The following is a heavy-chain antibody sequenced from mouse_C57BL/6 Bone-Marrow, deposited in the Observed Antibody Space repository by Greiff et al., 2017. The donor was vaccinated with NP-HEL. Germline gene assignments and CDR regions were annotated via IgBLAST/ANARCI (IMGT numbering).Heavy chain of an antibody. J-gene: IGHJ3*01. D-gene: IGHD2-4*01. CDR2: ISYDGSN. CDR1: GYSITSGYY. V-gene: IGHV3-6*01. Sequence: EVQVVESGPGLVKPSQSLSLTCSVTGYSITSGYYWNWIRQFPGNKLEWLGYISYDGSNNYNPSLKNRISITRDTSKNQFFLKLNSVTTEDTATYYCASRYDYSWFAYWGQGTLVTVSA. CDR3: ASRYDYSWFAY.